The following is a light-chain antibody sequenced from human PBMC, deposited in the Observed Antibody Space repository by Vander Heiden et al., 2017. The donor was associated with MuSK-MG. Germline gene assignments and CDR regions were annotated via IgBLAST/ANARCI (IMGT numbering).Light chain of an antibody. CDR2: EVT. J-gene: IGLJ2*01. CDR3: CSYAGSYTLL. V-gene: IGLV2-11*01. CDR1: SSDVGGYTY. Sequence: QSALTQPRSVSGSPGQSVTSSCTGTSSDVGGYTYVSWYQRHPGKAPKFLIYEVTRRASGVPDRFSGSKSGNTASLTISGLQAEDEADYYCCSYAGSYTLLFGGGTKLTVL.